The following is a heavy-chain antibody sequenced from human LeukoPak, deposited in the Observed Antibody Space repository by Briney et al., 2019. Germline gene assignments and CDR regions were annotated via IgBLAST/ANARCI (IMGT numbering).Heavy chain of an antibody. Sequence: PGESLKISCKGSGYSFTSYWIGWVRQMPGKGLEWMGIIYPGDSDTRYSPSFQGQVTISADKSISTAYLQWSSLKASDTAMYYCARLTGTREGYFSAFDIWGQGAMVTVSS. CDR1: GYSFTSYW. CDR3: ARLTGTREGYFSAFDI. J-gene: IGHJ3*02. V-gene: IGHV5-51*01. D-gene: IGHD2/OR15-2a*01. CDR2: IYPGDSDT.